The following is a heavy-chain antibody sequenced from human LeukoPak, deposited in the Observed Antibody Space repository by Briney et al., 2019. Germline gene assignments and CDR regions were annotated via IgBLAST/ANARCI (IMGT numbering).Heavy chain of an antibody. D-gene: IGHD1-26*01. V-gene: IGHV1-2*02. CDR2: TNPTSGGT. CDR3: ARDPPRVGAPDY. J-gene: IGHJ4*02. CDR1: GYNFTGYY. Sequence: ASVKVSCKASGYNFTGYYIHWVRQAPGQGLEWMGWTNPTSGGTKYAQKFQGRVTMTWDTSTSTAYMDLSRLRSDDTAVYFCARDPPRVGAPDYWGQGTLLTVSS.